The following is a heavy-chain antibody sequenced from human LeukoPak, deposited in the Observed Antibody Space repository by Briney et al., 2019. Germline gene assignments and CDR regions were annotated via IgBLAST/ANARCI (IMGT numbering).Heavy chain of an antibody. CDR2: INPNSGGT. CDR3: ARRGGYCSSTSCRTYYFDY. D-gene: IGHD2-2*01. J-gene: IGHJ4*02. CDR1: GYTFTGYY. V-gene: IGHV1-2*02. Sequence: ASVKVSCKASGYTFTGYYMHWVRQAPGQGLEGMGWINPNSGGTNYAQKFQGRVTMTRDTSISTAYMELSRLRSDDTAVYYCARRGGYCSSTSCRTYYFDYWGQGTLVTVSS.